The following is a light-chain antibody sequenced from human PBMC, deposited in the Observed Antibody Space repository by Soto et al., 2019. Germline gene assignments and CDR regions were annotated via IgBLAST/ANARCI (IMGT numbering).Light chain of an antibody. Sequence: QPVLTQPPSASGTPGQTIAISCSGGSSNIGSHTVNWYQQLPGTAPRLLIYSNTQRPSGVPDRFSGSKSGTSAYLAISGLQSEYEGDYYCAAWDDSLNGVVFGGGTKVTVL. CDR1: SSNIGSHT. V-gene: IGLV1-44*01. J-gene: IGLJ2*01. CDR3: AAWDDSLNGVV. CDR2: SNT.